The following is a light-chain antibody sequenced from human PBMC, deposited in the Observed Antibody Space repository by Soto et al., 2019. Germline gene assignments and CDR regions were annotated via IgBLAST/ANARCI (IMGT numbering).Light chain of an antibody. CDR3: SSYTSSSTSYVV. J-gene: IGLJ2*01. CDR1: SSDVGGYGY. CDR2: DVG. V-gene: IGLV2-14*01. Sequence: QSVLTQPASVSGSPGQSITLSCTGTSSDVGGYGYVSWYQQHPGKAPKLIIYDVGNRPSGVSNRFSGSKSGNTASLTISGLQAEDESDYYCSSYTSSSTSYVVFGGGTKLTVL.